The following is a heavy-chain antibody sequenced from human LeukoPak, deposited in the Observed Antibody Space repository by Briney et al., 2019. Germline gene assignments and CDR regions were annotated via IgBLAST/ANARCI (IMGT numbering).Heavy chain of an antibody. V-gene: IGHV4-4*07. CDR2: IYTSGST. CDR3: ARSYFWGIAMAGYYFDY. D-gene: IGHD6-19*01. CDR1: GGSISSYY. Sequence: PSETLSLTCTVSGGSISSYYWSWIRQPAGKGLEWIGRIYTSGSTNYNPSLKSRVTMSVDTSKNQFSLKLNSVTAADTAVYYCARSYFWGIAMAGYYFDYWGQGTLVTVSS. J-gene: IGHJ4*02.